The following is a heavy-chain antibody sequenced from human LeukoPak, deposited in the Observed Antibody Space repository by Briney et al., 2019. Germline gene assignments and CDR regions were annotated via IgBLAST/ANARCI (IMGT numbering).Heavy chain of an antibody. V-gene: IGHV4-4*07. CDR1: GGSISNYY. Sequence: SETLSLTCNVSGGSISNYYWTWIRQPAGKGLEWIGRIYSSGTTTYNPSLKSRVAMSVDTSRNQFSLKLNSVTAADTAVYYCARVSPIAAAGSSYYYAIDVWGQGTTVTVSS. D-gene: IGHD6-25*01. J-gene: IGHJ6*02. CDR3: ARVSPIAAAGSSYYYAIDV. CDR2: IYSSGTT.